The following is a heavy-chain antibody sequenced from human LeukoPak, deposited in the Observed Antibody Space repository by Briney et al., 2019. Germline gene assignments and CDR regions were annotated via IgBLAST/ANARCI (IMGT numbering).Heavy chain of an antibody. V-gene: IGHV4-4*07. CDR1: GGSLSSYY. CDR2: IYTSGST. D-gene: IGHD1-26*01. Sequence: KSSETLSLTCTVSGGSLSSYYWSWIRQPAGKGLEWIGRIYTSGSTNYNPSLKRRVTLSVHPSKNQSSLKLTSFPPADTPFYSCARAPSGQWELHQTGGAFDIWGQGTMVTVSS. CDR3: ARAPSGQWELHQTGGAFDI. J-gene: IGHJ3*02.